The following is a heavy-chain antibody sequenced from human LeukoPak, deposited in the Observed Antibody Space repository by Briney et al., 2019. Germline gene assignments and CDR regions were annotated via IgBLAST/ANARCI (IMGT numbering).Heavy chain of an antibody. CDR3: ARDPGSYGPSYYFDY. Sequence: ASVKVSCKASGYTFTTYYMHWVRQAPGQGLEWMGIINASGGSTSYARKFQGRVTMTRDTSTSTVYMELSSLRSEDTAVYSCARDPGSYGPSYYFDYWGQGTLVTVSS. CDR2: INASGGST. CDR1: GYTFTTYY. D-gene: IGHD5-18*01. V-gene: IGHV1-46*01. J-gene: IGHJ4*02.